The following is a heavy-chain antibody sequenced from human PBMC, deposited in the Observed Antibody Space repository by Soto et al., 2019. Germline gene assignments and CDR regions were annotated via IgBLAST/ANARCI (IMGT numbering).Heavy chain of an antibody. D-gene: IGHD6-13*01. CDR1: GFTFSNYE. V-gene: IGHV3-48*03. CDR2: ITSSGSVI. Sequence: VQLVESGGGLVQPGGSLRLSCAASGFTFSNYEMNWVRQAPGKGLEWVSYITSSGSVIYYADSVKGRFTISRDNAKNSLYLQMNSLRAEDTAVYYCARAAAAGVDNYWGQGTLVTVSS. J-gene: IGHJ4*02. CDR3: ARAAAAGVDNY.